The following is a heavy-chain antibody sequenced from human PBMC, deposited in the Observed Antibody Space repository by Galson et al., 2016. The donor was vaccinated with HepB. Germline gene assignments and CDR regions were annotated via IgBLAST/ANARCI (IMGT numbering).Heavy chain of an antibody. CDR1: GYTFTNYG. V-gene: IGHV1-18*04. CDR3: AREGCTNGVCYGGLFYGMDV. CDR2: ISAYNGRT. J-gene: IGHJ6*02. Sequence: SVKVSCKASGYTFTNYGITWVRQAPGQGLEWVGWISAYNGRTGYAQKLQGRLTMTTDTSTSTAYMELRSLRSDDTAVYYCAREGCTNGVCYGGLFYGMDVWGQGTTVTVSS. D-gene: IGHD2-8*01.